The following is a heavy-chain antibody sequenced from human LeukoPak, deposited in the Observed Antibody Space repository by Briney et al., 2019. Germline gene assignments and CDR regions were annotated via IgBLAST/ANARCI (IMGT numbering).Heavy chain of an antibody. CDR3: ARPSWVKNAFDI. CDR2: INPSGGST. D-gene: IGHD1-26*01. V-gene: IGHV1-46*01. J-gene: IGHJ3*02. CDR1: GYTFTNYY. Sequence: ASVKVSCKASGYTFTNYYIHWVRQAPGQGLECMGIINPSGGSTTYAQKFQGRVTMTRDMSTSTVYMELSSLRSEDTAVFYCARPSWVKNAFDIWGQGTMVTVSS.